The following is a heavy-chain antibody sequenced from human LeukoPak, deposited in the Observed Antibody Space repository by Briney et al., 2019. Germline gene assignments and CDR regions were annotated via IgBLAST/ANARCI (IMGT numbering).Heavy chain of an antibody. J-gene: IGHJ4*02. CDR1: GLTVGSNY. CDR3: ARVYCGSSSCYFDY. Sequence: QPGGSLRLSCTASGLTVGSNYMSWVRQAPGKGLEWVSVFYSGDSTYYADSVKGRFTISRDNSNNMLYLQMNSLRAEDTAVYYCARVYCGSSSCYFDYWGQGTLVTVSS. CDR2: FYSGDST. V-gene: IGHV3-66*01. D-gene: IGHD2-2*01.